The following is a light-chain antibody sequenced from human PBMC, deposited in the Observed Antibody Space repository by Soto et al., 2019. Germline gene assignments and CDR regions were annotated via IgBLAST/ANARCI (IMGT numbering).Light chain of an antibody. J-gene: IGLJ1*01. CDR3: ATSDTSLNVVYV. CDR1: SSNIGNNY. Sequence: QSVLTQPPSVSAAPGQNVTISCSGSSSNIGNNYVSCYQFLPGKAPKVLIYDNNKRPLGIPDRFSGFKSGTSATLGITGLQAGDEADYYCATSDTSLNVVYVIASGTKVTV. V-gene: IGLV1-51*01. CDR2: DNN.